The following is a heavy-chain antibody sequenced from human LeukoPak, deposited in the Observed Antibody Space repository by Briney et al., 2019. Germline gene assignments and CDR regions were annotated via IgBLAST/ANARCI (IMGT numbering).Heavy chain of an antibody. CDR3: ARTYSSDTSGYYLDY. J-gene: IGHJ4*02. CDR2: IFPGDSDT. CDR1: GYTFTSYW. D-gene: IGHD3-22*01. Sequence: GESLKISCKGSGYTFTSYWIGWVRQMPGKGLEWMGIIFPGDSDTRYNPSFQGQVTISADESINTAYMQWSSLKASHTAMYYCARTYSSDTSGYYLDYWGQGTLVTVSS. V-gene: IGHV5-51*01.